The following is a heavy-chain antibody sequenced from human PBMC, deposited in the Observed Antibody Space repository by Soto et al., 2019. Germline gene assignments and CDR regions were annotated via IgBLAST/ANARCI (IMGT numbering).Heavy chain of an antibody. Sequence: QLQLQESGPRLVKPSETLSLTCIVSDGSISSYSYYWGWIRQPPGKGLEWIGSVYYSGSTYYNPSLKSRTTVSIDTSKNQFSLKLTSVTAADTAVYYCVRRGSYMIRGVIDYWGQGTLVTVSS. CDR3: VRRGSYMIRGVIDY. CDR2: VYYSGST. D-gene: IGHD3-10*01. J-gene: IGHJ4*02. CDR1: DGSISSYSYY. V-gene: IGHV4-39*01.